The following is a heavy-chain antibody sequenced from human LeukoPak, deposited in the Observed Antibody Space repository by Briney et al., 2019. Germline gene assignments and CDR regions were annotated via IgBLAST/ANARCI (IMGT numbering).Heavy chain of an antibody. J-gene: IGHJ4*02. D-gene: IGHD6-13*01. CDR2: ISSSSSSI. V-gene: IGHV3-21*01. CDR1: GFAFSSHS. Sequence: GGSLRLSCAASGFAFSSHSMNWVRQAPGKGLEWVSSISSSSSSIYYADSVKGRFTISRDSAKNSLYLQMNSLRAEDTALYYCARGYISSWYFDYWGQGILVTVSS. CDR3: ARGYISSWYFDY.